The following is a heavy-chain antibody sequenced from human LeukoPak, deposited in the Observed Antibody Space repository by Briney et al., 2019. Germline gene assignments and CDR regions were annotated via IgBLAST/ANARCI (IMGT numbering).Heavy chain of an antibody. CDR1: GFTFSSYG. J-gene: IGHJ4*02. CDR2: ISYDGSNK. CDR3: AKSHRDGKRWLQQATDY. Sequence: GGSLRLSCAASGFTFSSYGMHWVRQAPGKWLEWVAVISYDGSNKYYADSVKGRFTISRDNSKNTLYLQMNSLRAEDTAVYYCAKSHRDGKRWLQQATDYWGQGTLVTVSS. V-gene: IGHV3-30*18. D-gene: IGHD5-24*01.